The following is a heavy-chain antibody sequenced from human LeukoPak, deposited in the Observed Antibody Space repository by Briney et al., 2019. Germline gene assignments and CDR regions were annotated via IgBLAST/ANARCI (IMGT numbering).Heavy chain of an antibody. CDR1: GGSISSYY. D-gene: IGHD3-9*01. Sequence: SETLSLTCTVSGGSISSYYWSWIRQPAGKGLEWIGRIYTSGSTNYNPSLNSRVTMSVDTSKNQFSLKLSSVTAADTAVYYCARDGRYYDILTGYSNYYYYGMDVWGQGTTVTVSS. V-gene: IGHV4-4*07. CDR3: ARDGRYYDILTGYSNYYYYGMDV. J-gene: IGHJ6*02. CDR2: IYTSGST.